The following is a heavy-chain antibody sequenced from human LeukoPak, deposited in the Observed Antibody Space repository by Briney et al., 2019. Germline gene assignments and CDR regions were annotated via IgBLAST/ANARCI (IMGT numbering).Heavy chain of an antibody. J-gene: IGHJ4*02. Sequence: GRSLRLSCAASGFTFSSYGMHWGRQAPGKGLEWVAVISYDGSNKYYADSVKGRFTISRDNSKNTLYLQMNSLRAEDTAVYYCAAAPLLLYWGQGTLVTVSS. D-gene: IGHD2-15*01. CDR2: ISYDGSNK. CDR3: AAAPLLLY. V-gene: IGHV3-30*03. CDR1: GFTFSSYG.